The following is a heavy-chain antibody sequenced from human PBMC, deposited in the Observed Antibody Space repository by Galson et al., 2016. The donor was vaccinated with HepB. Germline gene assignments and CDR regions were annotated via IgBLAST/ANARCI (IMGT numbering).Heavy chain of an antibody. D-gene: IGHD3-3*01. Sequence: SLRLSCAASGFTFSNYAMTWVRQAPGKGLEWVSNIGGSDGSTYYADSVKGRFTISRDNSKNTLYLQMNRLRVEDTAIYYCARAHWGVVSIEWNYFDYWGRGALVTVSS. CDR1: GFTFSNYA. J-gene: IGHJ4*02. V-gene: IGHV3-23*01. CDR3: ARAHWGVVSIEWNYFDY. CDR2: IGGSDGST.